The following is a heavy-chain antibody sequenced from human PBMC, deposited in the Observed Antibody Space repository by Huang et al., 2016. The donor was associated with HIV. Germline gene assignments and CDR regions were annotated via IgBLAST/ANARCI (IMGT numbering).Heavy chain of an antibody. D-gene: IGHD6-13*01. J-gene: IGHJ4*02. Sequence: QVQLVESGGGVVQPGRSLRLSCAASGFTFSSYGMHWVRQAPGKGLEGVAVISYEGSKKYYADSGKGLFTSSRDNSKNTLYRQMNSLRAEDTAVYYCAKGPMGGDSSSSGYAYWGQGTLVTVSS. CDR3: AKGPMGGDSSSSGYAY. CDR1: GFTFSSYG. V-gene: IGHV3-30*18. CDR2: ISYEGSKK.